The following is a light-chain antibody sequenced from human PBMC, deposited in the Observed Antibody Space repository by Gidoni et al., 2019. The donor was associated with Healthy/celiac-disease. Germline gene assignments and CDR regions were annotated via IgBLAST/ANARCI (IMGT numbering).Light chain of an antibody. Sequence: EIVLTQSPGTLSLSPGEGVTLSCRASQSVNSDYLAWYQKKPGQAPKVLIAGASTRVTGVPDRFSGSGSGTDFTLTISRLEPEDFAVYYCQKYGRSPRTFGQGTRVEIK. CDR1: QSVNSDY. V-gene: IGKV3-20*01. CDR2: GAS. J-gene: IGKJ1*01. CDR3: QKYGRSPRT.